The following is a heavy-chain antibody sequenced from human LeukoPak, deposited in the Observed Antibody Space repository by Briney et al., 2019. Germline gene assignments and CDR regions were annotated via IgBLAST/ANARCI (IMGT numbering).Heavy chain of an antibody. Sequence: GGSLRLSCAASGFTFSSYSVNWVRQAPGKGLEWVSYISSSSSTIYYADSVKGRFTISRDNAKNSLYLEMNSLRAEDTDVYFCARDKDYYDSTAYTPFDYWGQGTLVTVSS. CDR2: ISSSSSTI. V-gene: IGHV3-48*04. CDR1: GFTFSSYS. CDR3: ARDKDYYDSTAYTPFDY. D-gene: IGHD3-22*01. J-gene: IGHJ4*02.